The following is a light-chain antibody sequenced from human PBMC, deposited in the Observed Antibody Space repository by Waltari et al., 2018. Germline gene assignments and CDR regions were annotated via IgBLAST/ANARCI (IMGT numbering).Light chain of an antibody. CDR2: DVS. V-gene: IGKV1-13*02. J-gene: IGKJ1*01. Sequence: IQLTQSPSSLSASEGDRVTITCRASQGISSALAWYQQKPGKAPKLLMFDVSSLESGVPSRFSGSESGTDFTLTISSLQPEDFATYYCQQFHSYPVTYGQGTKVEIK. CDR1: QGISSA. CDR3: QQFHSYPVT.